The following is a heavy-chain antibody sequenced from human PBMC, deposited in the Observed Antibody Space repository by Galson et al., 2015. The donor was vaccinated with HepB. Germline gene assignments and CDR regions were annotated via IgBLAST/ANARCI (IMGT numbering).Heavy chain of an antibody. CDR2: MKQDGSGK. V-gene: IGHV3-7*01. CDR1: GFTFSSYA. J-gene: IGHJ4*02. CDR3: ARDDDF. Sequence: SLRLSCAASGFTFSSYAMTWVRQAPGKGLEWVATMKQDGSGKFYVDSVKGRFTISRDNAKNSLYLQMNSLRVEDTAVYYCARDDDFWGQGTPVTVSS.